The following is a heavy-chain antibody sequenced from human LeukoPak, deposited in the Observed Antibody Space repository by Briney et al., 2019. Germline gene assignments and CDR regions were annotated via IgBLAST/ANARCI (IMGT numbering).Heavy chain of an antibody. Sequence: GRSLRLSCAASGFTFSSYAMHWVRQAPGKGLEWVAVISYDGSNKYYADSVKGRFTISRDNSKNTLYLQMNSLRAEDTAVYYCAKQAEVAGEIDYWGQGTLVTVSS. CDR2: ISYDGSNK. J-gene: IGHJ4*02. CDR1: GFTFSSYA. D-gene: IGHD6-19*01. V-gene: IGHV3-30-3*02. CDR3: AKQAEVAGEIDY.